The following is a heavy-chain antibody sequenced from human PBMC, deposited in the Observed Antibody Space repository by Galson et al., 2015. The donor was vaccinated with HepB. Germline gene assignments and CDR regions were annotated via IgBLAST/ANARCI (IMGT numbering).Heavy chain of an antibody. CDR3: ARRMVWGVIINDAFDM. D-gene: IGHD3-10*01. CDR1: GYSFTNNW. Sequence: QSGAEVKKPGESLKISCKGSGYSFTNNWIGWVRQKPGKGLEWMGIIYPGDSDSIYSPSFQGQVTISADKSISTAYLQWRSLKASDTAMYYCARRMVWGVIINDAFDMWGQGTMVAVSS. CDR2: IYPGDSDS. J-gene: IGHJ3*02. V-gene: IGHV5-51*03.